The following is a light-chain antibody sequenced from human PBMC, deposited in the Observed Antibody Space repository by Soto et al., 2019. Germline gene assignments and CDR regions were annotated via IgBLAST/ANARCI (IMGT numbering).Light chain of an antibody. Sequence: EIVMTQSPDTLSVPPGERATLSCRASQSVSSNLAWYQQRPGQAPRLLIYGTSTRSTGIPAIFSGSASETAFTPTISSLQSEDFAVYYFQQYNNWPWTFGQGTKVEIK. CDR1: QSVSSN. V-gene: IGKV3-15*01. J-gene: IGKJ1*01. CDR2: GTS. CDR3: QQYNNWPWT.